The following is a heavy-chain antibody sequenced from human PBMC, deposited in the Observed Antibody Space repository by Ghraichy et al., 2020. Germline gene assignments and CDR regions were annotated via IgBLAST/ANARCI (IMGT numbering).Heavy chain of an antibody. CDR2: ITSSSSII. CDR3: ARDENWAFDY. J-gene: IGHJ4*02. Sequence: GGSLRLSCVASGFTFSRYSMNWVRQAPGKGLEWLSYITSSSSIIQYADSVKGRFTISRDNAKNSLYLQMNSLRAEDTAVYYCARDENWAFDYWSQGTLVTVSS. D-gene: IGHD3-16*01. V-gene: IGHV3-48*01. CDR1: GFTFSRYS.